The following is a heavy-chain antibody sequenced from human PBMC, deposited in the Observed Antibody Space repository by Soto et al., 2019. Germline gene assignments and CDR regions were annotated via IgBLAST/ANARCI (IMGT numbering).Heavy chain of an antibody. CDR2: LNQDGSEI. D-gene: IGHD2-2*01. CDR1: GFTFTTYW. J-gene: IGHJ4*02. V-gene: IGHV3-7*01. CDR3: ARGSSPDDF. Sequence: EVQLVESGGGLVQPGGSLRLSCAASGFTFTTYWMSWVRQAPGKGLEWVANLNQDGSEIYYVDSVRGRFTMSRDNAKKSLYLQMNSLRAEDTAVYYCARGSSPDDFWGQGTLVIVSS.